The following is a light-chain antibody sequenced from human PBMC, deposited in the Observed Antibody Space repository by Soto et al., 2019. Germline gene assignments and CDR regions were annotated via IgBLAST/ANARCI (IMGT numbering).Light chain of an antibody. V-gene: IGKV3-11*01. J-gene: IGKJ4*01. CDR3: QQHINWPLT. CDR2: EAS. CDR1: QTVSSY. Sequence: LAQDPGTLSLSPGERATLSCRASQTVSSYLAWYQQKPGQAPRLLIYEASNRATGIPARFSGSGSGADFTLTISSLEPEDFAVYYCQQHINWPLTFGGGTKVDIK.